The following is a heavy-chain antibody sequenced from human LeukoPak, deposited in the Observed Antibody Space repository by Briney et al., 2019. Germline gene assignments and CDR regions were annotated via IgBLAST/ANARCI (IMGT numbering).Heavy chain of an antibody. V-gene: IGHV3-23*01. D-gene: IGHD3-10*01. J-gene: IGHJ4*02. CDR1: GFTFSTYA. Sequence: GSLRLSCAASGFTFSTYAMSWVRQAPGKGLEWVSAISDSATRTYYADSVKGRFTISRDNSRNTLSLQMNSLRDEDSAMYYCAQNGGGSGTYYTYWGLGTLVTVSS. CDR3: AQNGGGSGTYYTY. CDR2: ISDSATRT.